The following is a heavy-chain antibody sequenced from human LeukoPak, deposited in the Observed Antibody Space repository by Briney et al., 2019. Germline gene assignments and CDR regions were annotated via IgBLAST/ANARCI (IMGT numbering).Heavy chain of an antibody. CDR3: ARHRYDSSVYYPPGSY. CDR1: GGSISSNY. J-gene: IGHJ4*02. CDR2: IYYSGST. V-gene: IGHV4-59*05. D-gene: IGHD3-22*01. Sequence: SETLSLTCTVSGGSISSNYWSWIRQPPGKGLEWIGSIYYSGSTYSNPSLNSRVTISVDTSKHQFSLSLSYVTAADTAVYYCARHRYDSSVYYPPGSYWGQGTLVTVSS.